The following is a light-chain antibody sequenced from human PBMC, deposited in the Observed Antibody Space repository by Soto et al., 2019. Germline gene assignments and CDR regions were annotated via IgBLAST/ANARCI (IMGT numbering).Light chain of an antibody. CDR3: CSVAPDSTYV. Sequence: QSVLTQPASVSGSPGQSITISCTGTSSEVGSYNLVSWYQQHPGKAPKLVIYEATKRPSGVSNRFSGSESGNTASLTISGLQAEDEADYYCCSVAPDSTYVFGIGTKVTVL. CDR1: SSEVGSYNL. J-gene: IGLJ1*01. V-gene: IGLV2-23*01. CDR2: EAT.